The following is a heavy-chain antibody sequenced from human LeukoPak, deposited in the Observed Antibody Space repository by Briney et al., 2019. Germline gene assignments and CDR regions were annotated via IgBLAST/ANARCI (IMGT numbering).Heavy chain of an antibody. CDR1: GYSFIVYY. Sequence: ASVKVSCKASGYSFIVYYIHWVRQAPGQGLEWMGWINPRSGDTNYAQQFQGRLTMTRDTSISTAYMDLSRLTSDDTAVYFCERDWELRYSQGGFDYWGQGTLVTVSS. CDR3: ERDWELRYSQGGFDY. CDR2: INPRSGDT. J-gene: IGHJ4*02. D-gene: IGHD3-9*01. V-gene: IGHV1-2*02.